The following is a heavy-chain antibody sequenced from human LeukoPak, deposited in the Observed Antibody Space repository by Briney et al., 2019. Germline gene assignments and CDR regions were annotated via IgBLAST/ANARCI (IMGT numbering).Heavy chain of an antibody. V-gene: IGHV3-23*01. CDR2: INDRGTGT. Sequence: GGSLRLSCAASGFTLSTYWMHWVRQAPGKGLEWVSTINDRGTGTYYADSVKGRFTISRDNSKNTLSLQMNSLRAEDMAVYYCAKGLKTAVGPYMGYHYYMDVWGKGTTVTVSS. CDR1: GFTLSTYW. J-gene: IGHJ6*03. D-gene: IGHD5-18*01. CDR3: AKGLKTAVGPYMGYHYYMDV.